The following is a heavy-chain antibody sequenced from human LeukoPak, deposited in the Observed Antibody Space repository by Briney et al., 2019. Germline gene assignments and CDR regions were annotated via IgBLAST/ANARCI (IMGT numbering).Heavy chain of an antibody. V-gene: IGHV4-38-2*02. CDR2: IYHSGST. J-gene: IGHJ4*02. D-gene: IGHD6-19*01. CDR1: GYSISSGYY. Sequence: PSETLSLTCAVSGYSISSGYYWGWIRQPPGKGLEWIGSIYHSGSTYYNPSLKSRVTISVDTSKNLFSLKLSSVTAADTAVYYCAREGVAVAGTPSGYWGQGTLVTVSS. CDR3: AREGVAVAGTPSGY.